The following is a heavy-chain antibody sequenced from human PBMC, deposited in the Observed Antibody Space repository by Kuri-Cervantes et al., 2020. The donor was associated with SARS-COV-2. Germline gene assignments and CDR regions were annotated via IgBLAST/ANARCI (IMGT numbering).Heavy chain of an antibody. CDR3: ARDLRNTVVTPSYYYYYYMDV. J-gene: IGHJ6*03. Sequence: SETLSLTCTVSGGSISSHYWSWIRQPPGKGLEWIGYIYYSGSTNYNPSLRSRVTISVDTSKNQFSLKLSSVTAADTAVYYCARDLRNTVVTPSYYYYYYMDVWGKGTTVTVSS. CDR1: GGSISSHY. CDR2: IYYSGST. V-gene: IGHV4-59*11. D-gene: IGHD4-23*01.